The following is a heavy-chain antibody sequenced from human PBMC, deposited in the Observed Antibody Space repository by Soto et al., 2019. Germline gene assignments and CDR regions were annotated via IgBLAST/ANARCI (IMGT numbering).Heavy chain of an antibody. CDR3: ARNGTLTGYSFGMDV. D-gene: IGHD1-1*01. Sequence: ASVKVSCKASGGTFSDYTINWVRQAPGQRLEWMGGIIPIFDTANYAEKFQGRVTITADESASTSYMEVSSLRSEDTAVYYCARNGTLTGYSFGMDVWGQGTMVTVSS. CDR1: GGTFSDYT. V-gene: IGHV1-69*13. CDR2: IIPIFDTA. J-gene: IGHJ6*02.